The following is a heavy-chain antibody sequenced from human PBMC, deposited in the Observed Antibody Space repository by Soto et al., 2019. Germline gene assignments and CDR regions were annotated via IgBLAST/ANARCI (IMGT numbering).Heavy chain of an antibody. CDR2: IYHSGST. Sequence: PSETLSLTCAVSGGSLSSGGYSWSWIRQPPGKGLEWIGYIYHSGSTYYNPSLKSRVTISVDRSKNQFSLKLSSVTAADTAVYYCARGPPNTYWGQGTLVTVSS. D-gene: IGHD2-8*01. V-gene: IGHV4-30-2*01. CDR1: GGSLSSGGYS. J-gene: IGHJ4*02. CDR3: ARGPPNTY.